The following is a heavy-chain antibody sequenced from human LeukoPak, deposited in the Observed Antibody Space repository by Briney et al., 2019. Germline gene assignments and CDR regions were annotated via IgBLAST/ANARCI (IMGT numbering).Heavy chain of an antibody. CDR2: ISTSSNYI. V-gene: IGHV3-21*01. J-gene: IGHJ4*02. CDR1: GLTFTTYS. Sequence: GGSLRLSCAASGLTFTTYSLNWVRQAPGKGLEWVSSISTSSNYIYYADSVRGRLTISRDNAKNSVHLQMNSLRVEDTAVYYCARDLEGIAVAGPFDYWGQGTLVTVSS. D-gene: IGHD6-19*01. CDR3: ARDLEGIAVAGPFDY.